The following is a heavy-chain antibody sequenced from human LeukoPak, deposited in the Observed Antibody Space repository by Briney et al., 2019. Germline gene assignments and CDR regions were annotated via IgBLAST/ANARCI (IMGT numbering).Heavy chain of an antibody. J-gene: IGHJ4*02. CDR3: VRSVNGSFDY. Sequence: GGSLRLSCGVSGFTFGYFWMHWVRQAPGKGLVWFSRISSYGNITSHADSVKGRFTVSRDNAKNTLYLQMSSLRVEDTAVYYCVRSVNGSFDYWGQGTLVTVSS. CDR2: ISSYGNIT. CDR1: GFTFGYFW. D-gene: IGHD5/OR15-5a*01. V-gene: IGHV3-74*01.